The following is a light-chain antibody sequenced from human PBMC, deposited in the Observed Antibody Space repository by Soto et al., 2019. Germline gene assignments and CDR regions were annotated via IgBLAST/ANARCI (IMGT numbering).Light chain of an antibody. V-gene: IGLV2-8*01. CDR3: SSYAGSNNFL. Sequence: QSVLTEPPSASGSPGQSGTISCTGASRDIGAYVYVSWCQQHPGKAPERIRSAVSRRPSGVPERFPGSQSGDAASLAVSGLQADDEAHYYCSSYAGSNNFLFGTGTKVTVL. CDR1: SRDIGAYVY. J-gene: IGLJ1*01. CDR2: AVS.